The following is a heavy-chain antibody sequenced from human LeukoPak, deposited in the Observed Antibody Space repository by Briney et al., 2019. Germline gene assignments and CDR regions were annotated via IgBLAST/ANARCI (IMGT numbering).Heavy chain of an antibody. Sequence: SETLSLTCTVSGGSISSGSYYWGWIRQPPGKGLEWIGSIYYSGSTYYNPSLKSRVTISVDTSKNQFSLKLSSVTAADTAVYYCARGTRVGATRDPEYYFDYWGQGTLVTVSS. V-gene: IGHV4-39*07. CDR3: ARGTRVGATRDPEYYFDY. J-gene: IGHJ4*02. D-gene: IGHD1-26*01. CDR1: GGSISSGSYY. CDR2: IYYSGST.